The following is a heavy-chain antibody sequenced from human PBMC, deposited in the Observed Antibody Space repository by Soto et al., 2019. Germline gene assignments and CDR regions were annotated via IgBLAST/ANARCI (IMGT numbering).Heavy chain of an antibody. V-gene: IGHV3-33*01. CDR3: ARETPSYVWGSYRYRTYFDY. CDR2: IWYDGSNK. J-gene: IGHJ4*02. D-gene: IGHD3-16*02. CDR1: GFTFSSYG. Sequence: GGSLRLSCAASGFTFSSYGMHWVRQAPGKGLEWVAVIWYDGSNKYYADSVKGRFTISRDNSKNTLYLQMNSLRAEDTAVYYCARETPSYVWGSYRYRTYFDYWGQGTLVTVSS.